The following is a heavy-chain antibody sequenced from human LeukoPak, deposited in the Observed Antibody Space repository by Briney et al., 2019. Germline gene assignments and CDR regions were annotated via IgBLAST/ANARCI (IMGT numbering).Heavy chain of an antibody. CDR2: IDPGDSDT. CDR3: ARLLTSGYCSGGSCKSHFDY. J-gene: IGHJ4*02. CDR1: GYSFTSYW. V-gene: IGHV5-51*01. Sequence: GESLKISCKGSGYSFTSYWIGWVRQMPGKGLEWMGIIDPGDSDTRYSPSFQGQVTISADKSISTAYLQWSSLKASDTAWYYCARLLTSGYCSGGSCKSHFDYWGQGTLVTVSS. D-gene: IGHD2-15*01.